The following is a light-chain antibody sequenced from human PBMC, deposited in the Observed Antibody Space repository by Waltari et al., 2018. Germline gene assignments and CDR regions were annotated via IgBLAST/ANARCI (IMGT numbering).Light chain of an antibody. CDR1: SGNIASNY. CDR3: QSYETTTVV. CDR2: EDN. J-gene: IGLJ2*01. Sequence: NFMLTQPHSVSGSPGKAVTISCTRSSGNIASNYVKWFQQRPGSAPTTVIYEDNRRPSGVPDRFSASIDSSSNSASLTISGLESEDEADYYCQSYETTTVVFGGGTKLTVV. V-gene: IGLV6-57*04.